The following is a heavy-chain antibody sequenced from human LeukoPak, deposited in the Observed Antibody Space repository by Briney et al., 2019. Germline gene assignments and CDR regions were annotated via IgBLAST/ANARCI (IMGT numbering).Heavy chain of an antibody. CDR1: GFTFSSYA. CDR2: ISGSGGST. J-gene: IGHJ4*02. Sequence: PGGFLRLSCAASGFTFSSYAMSWVRQAPGKGLEWVSAISGSGGSTYYADSVKGRFTISRDNSKNTLYLQMNSLRAEDTAVYYCAKDTSRSQQLLDYWGQGTLVTVSS. CDR3: AKDTSRSQQLLDY. D-gene: IGHD6-13*01. V-gene: IGHV3-23*01.